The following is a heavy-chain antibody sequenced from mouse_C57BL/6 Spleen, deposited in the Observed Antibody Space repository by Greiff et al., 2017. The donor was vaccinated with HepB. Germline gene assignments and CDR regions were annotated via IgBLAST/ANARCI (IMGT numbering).Heavy chain of an antibody. J-gene: IGHJ4*01. CDR3: AIRYPGRAMDY. CDR2: IYPGDGDT. CDR1: GYAFSSSW. Sequence: QVQLKESGPELVKPGASVKISCKASGYAFSSSWMNWVKQRPGKGLEWIGRIYPGDGDTNYNGKFKGKATLTADKSSSTAYMQLSSLTSEDSAVYFCAIRYPGRAMDYWGQGTSVTVSS. V-gene: IGHV1-82*01. D-gene: IGHD4-1*01.